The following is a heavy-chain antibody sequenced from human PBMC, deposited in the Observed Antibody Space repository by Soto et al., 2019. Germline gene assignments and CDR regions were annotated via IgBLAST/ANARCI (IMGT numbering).Heavy chain of an antibody. CDR2: IYYSGNT. V-gene: IGHV4-31*02. CDR1: GGSIRSGGYY. D-gene: IGHD5-18*01. Sequence: SETLSLTCTVSGGSIRSGGYYWSWVRQNPRRGLEWIGNIYYSGNTYYNPSLKSRLTISVDTSKNQFSLNLSSVTAADAAVYYCARDRLMATAGTARHYFGLDVWGQGTTVTVSS. CDR3: ARDRLMATAGTARHYFGLDV. J-gene: IGHJ6*02.